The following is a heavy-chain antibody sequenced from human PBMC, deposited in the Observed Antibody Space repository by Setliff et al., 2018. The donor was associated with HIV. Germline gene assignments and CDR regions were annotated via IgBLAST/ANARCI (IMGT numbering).Heavy chain of an antibody. CDR2: VFYSGGS. D-gene: IGHD2-15*01. CDR1: GDSISTGRYY. CDR3: ARHCSGGTCYGPDAENFLH. Sequence: SETLSLTCTVSGDSISTGRYYWGWIRQPPGKGLEWIGSVFYSGGSYYTPSLKSRITIAVDTSKNQFFLKLSSVNAADTAVYYCARHCSGGTCYGPDAENFLHWGQGTLVTVSS. V-gene: IGHV4-39*01. J-gene: IGHJ1*01.